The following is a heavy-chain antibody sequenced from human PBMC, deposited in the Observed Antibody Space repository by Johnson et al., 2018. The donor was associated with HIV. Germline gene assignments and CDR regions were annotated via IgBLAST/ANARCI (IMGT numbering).Heavy chain of an antibody. CDR2: ISSSGSTI. J-gene: IGHJ3*02. V-gene: IGHV3-11*04. D-gene: IGHD3-22*01. CDR3: AKASNYYDCSRHAFDI. Sequence: QVQLVESGGGLVQPGGSLRLSCAASGFTFSDYYMSWIRQAPGKGLEWVSYISSSGSTIYYADSVKGRFTISRDNAKNSLYLQMNSLRAEDTAVYYCAKASNYYDCSRHAFDIWGQGTMVTVSS. CDR1: GFTFSDYY.